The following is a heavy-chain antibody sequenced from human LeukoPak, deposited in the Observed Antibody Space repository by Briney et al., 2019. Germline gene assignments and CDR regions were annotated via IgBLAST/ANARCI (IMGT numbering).Heavy chain of an antibody. CDR3: ASWGDYYYGMDV. CDR2: MNPNSGNT. Sequence: ASVKVSCKASGYTFTSYDINWVRQATGQGLEWMGWMNPNSGNTGYAQKFRGRVTMTRNTSISTAYMELSSLRSEDTAVYYCASWGDYYYGMDVWGQGTTVTVSS. V-gene: IGHV1-8*01. D-gene: IGHD3-16*01. J-gene: IGHJ6*02. CDR1: GYTFTSYD.